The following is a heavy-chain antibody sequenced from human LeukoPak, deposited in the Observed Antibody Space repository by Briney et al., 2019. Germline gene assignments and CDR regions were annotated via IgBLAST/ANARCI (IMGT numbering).Heavy chain of an antibody. V-gene: IGHV3-11*05. CDR2: ISSSSSYT. CDR1: GFTFSDYY. D-gene: IGHD3-22*01. J-gene: IGHJ5*02. CDR3: ARDRAGFGSSGPNP. Sequence: GGSLRLSCAASGFTFSDYYMSWIRQAPGKGLEWVSYISSSSSYTNYADSVKGRFTISRDNAKNSLYLQMNSLRAEDTAVYYCARDRAGFGSSGPNPWGQGTLVTVSS.